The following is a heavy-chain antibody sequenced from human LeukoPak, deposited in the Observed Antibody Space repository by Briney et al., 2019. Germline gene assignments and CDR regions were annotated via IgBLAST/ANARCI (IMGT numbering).Heavy chain of an antibody. V-gene: IGHV3-53*05. CDR3: AKGHYGSGSFEPQDYFDY. J-gene: IGHJ4*02. Sequence: GGSLRLSCAASGFTVSSNYMSWVRQAPGKGLEWVSVIYSGGSTYYADSVKGRFTISRDNAKNSLYLQMNSLRAEDTALYYCAKGHYGSGSFEPQDYFDYWGQGTLVTVSS. D-gene: IGHD3-10*01. CDR2: IYSGGST. CDR1: GFTVSSNY.